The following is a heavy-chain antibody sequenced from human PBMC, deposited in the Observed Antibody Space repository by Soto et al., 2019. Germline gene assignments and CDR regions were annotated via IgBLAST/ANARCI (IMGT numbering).Heavy chain of an antibody. CDR3: ARGMTTVATFDY. CDR1: GGSISSGGYS. V-gene: IGHV4-30-2*01. CDR2: INHSGST. J-gene: IGHJ4*02. Sequence: PSETLSLTCAVSGGSISSGGYSWSWIRQPPGKGLEWIGEINHSGSTNYNPSLKSRVTISVDTSKNQFSLKLSSVTAADTAVYYCARGMTTVATFDYWGQGTLVTVSS. D-gene: IGHD4-4*01.